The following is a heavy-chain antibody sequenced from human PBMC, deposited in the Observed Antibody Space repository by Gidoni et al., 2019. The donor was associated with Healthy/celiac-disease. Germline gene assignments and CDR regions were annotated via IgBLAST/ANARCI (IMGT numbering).Heavy chain of an antibody. Sequence: QITLKESGPTLVKSTQTLTLTGTFHGLAPSTSGVGVVWIRQPTGTALEWLALIYWNVDKRYIPSLKSRLTITKDTSKAQGVLTMTTVDPVDTARYCCAHSSGFWSGYDYYFDYWGQGTLVTVSS. D-gene: IGHD3-3*01. V-gene: IGHV2-5*01. CDR2: IYWNVDK. CDR1: GLAPSTSGVG. CDR3: AHSSGFWSGYDYYFDY. J-gene: IGHJ4*02.